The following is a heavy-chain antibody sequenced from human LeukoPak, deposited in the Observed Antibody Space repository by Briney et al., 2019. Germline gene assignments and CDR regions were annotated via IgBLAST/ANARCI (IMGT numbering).Heavy chain of an antibody. J-gene: IGHJ4*02. D-gene: IGHD2-15*01. CDR3: ARDPSAPEELLQYYFDY. CDR1: GYTFTGYY. CDR2: INPNSGGT. Sequence: GAPVKVSCKASGYTFTGYYMHWVRQAPGQGLEWMGWINPNSGGTNYAQKFQGRVPMTRDTSISTAYMELSRLRSDDTAVYYCARDPSAPEELLQYYFDYWGQGTLVTVSS. V-gene: IGHV1-2*02.